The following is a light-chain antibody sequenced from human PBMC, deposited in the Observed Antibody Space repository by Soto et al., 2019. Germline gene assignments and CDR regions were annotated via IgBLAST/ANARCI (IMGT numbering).Light chain of an antibody. CDR1: QSISSY. CDR2: AAS. V-gene: IGKV1-39*01. Sequence: DIQMTQSPSSLSASVGDRVTITCRASQSISSYLNWYQHKPGKVPMLLIYAASSLQSGVPSRFSSSVSGTDFPLTISSLQSEDFATYYCQQSSKTPWTFGQGTKVEIK. CDR3: QQSSKTPWT. J-gene: IGKJ1*01.